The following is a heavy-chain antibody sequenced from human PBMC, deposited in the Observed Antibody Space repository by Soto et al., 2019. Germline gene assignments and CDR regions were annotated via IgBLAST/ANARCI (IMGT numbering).Heavy chain of an antibody. D-gene: IGHD5-12*01. Sequence: SETLSLTCTVSGGSVSSGSYYWSWIRQPPGKGLEWIGYIYYSGSTNYNPSLKSRVTISVDTSKNQFSLKLSSVTAADTAVYYCAREMYGYQRYNYYYYGMDDWGQGTTVTVSS. CDR3: AREMYGYQRYNYYYYGMDD. CDR2: IYYSGST. CDR1: GGSVSSGSYY. J-gene: IGHJ6*02. V-gene: IGHV4-61*01.